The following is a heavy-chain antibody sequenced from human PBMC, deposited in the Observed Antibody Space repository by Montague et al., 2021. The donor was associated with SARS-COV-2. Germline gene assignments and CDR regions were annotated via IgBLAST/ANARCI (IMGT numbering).Heavy chain of an antibody. CDR3: ARQVHIYCSSTSCPFDY. CDR1: GYSFTSYW. Sequence: QSGAEVKKPGESLKISCEGSGYSFTSYWIAWVRQMPGKGLEWMGIIYPEDSDTRYGPSFQGHVTISADKSMNTAFLQWSSLRASDTAIYYCARQVHIYCSSTSCPFDYWGQGTLVTVSS. CDR2: IYPEDSDT. J-gene: IGHJ4*02. D-gene: IGHD2-2*01. V-gene: IGHV5-51*01.